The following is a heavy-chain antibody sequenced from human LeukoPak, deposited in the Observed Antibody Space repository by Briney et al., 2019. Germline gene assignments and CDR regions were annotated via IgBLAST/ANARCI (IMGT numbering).Heavy chain of an antibody. CDR2: MNGNTGNT. V-gene: IGHV1-8*01. CDR1: GYTFTNYD. Sequence: ASVKVSCKASGYTFTNYDVNWVRQATGQGPEWMGWMNGNTGNTGYAQKFQGRVTMTRDTSISTAYMELSSLSSDDTAINYCARGNSYGSPYGMDVWGQGTTVTVSS. CDR3: ARGNSYGSPYGMDV. D-gene: IGHD5-18*01. J-gene: IGHJ6*02.